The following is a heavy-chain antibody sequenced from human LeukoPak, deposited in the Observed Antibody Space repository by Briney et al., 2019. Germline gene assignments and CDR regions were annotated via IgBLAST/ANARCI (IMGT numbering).Heavy chain of an antibody. CDR3: ARGRYSRTCRWLDP. D-gene: IGHD4-11*01. V-gene: IGHV4-4*07. CDR1: GGSISSYY. Sequence: SETLSLTCTVSGGSISSYYWSWIRQPAGKGLEWIGRIYASGSTNYNPSLKSRVTMSVDTSKNQFSLKLSSVTAADTAVYYCARGRYSRTCRWLDPWGQGTLVTVSS. CDR2: IYASGST. J-gene: IGHJ5*02.